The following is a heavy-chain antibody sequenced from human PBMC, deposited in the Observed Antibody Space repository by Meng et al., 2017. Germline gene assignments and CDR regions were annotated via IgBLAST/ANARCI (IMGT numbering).Heavy chain of an antibody. V-gene: IGHV3-21*01. CDR3: ARVGVGATVYYFDY. CDR2: SSSSSSYI. D-gene: IGHD1-26*01. Sequence: EVQLGGAGGGLVKPGGSLGFFCAASGFTFSSYSMNWVRQAPGKVLEWVSSSSSSSSYIYYADSVKGRFTISRDNAKNSLYLQMNSLRAEDTAVYYCARVGVGATVYYFDYWGQGTLVTVSS. J-gene: IGHJ4*02. CDR1: GFTFSSYS.